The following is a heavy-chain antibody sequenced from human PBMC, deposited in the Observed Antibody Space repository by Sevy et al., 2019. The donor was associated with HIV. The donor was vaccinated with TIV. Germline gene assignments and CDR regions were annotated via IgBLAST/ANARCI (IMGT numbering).Heavy chain of an antibody. CDR3: AWGDYYDSRGFDY. Sequence: SETLSLTCTVSGGSISSGGYYWSWIRQHPGKGLEWIGYIYYSGSTYYNPSLKSRVTISVDTSKNQFSLKLSSVTAADTAVYYCAWGDYYDSRGFDYWGQGTLVTVSS. D-gene: IGHD3-22*01. J-gene: IGHJ4*02. V-gene: IGHV4-31*03. CDR1: GGSISSGGYY. CDR2: IYYSGST.